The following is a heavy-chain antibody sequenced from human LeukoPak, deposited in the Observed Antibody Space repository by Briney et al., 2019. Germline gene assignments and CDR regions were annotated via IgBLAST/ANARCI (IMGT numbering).Heavy chain of an antibody. J-gene: IGHJ6*04. V-gene: IGHV1-69*13. D-gene: IGHD2-2*01. Sequence: SVRVSFKASGGTFISDAISGGRQAPGQGGEWRGGIIAIVGTANYTQKFQGRGTITAEEVTRTGCMEMRRRRDEGTAVYYCARLNSSSTSCPAREFGYYYYGMDVWGKGTTVTVSS. CDR2: IIAIVGTA. CDR3: ARLNSSSTSCPAREFGYYYYGMDV. CDR1: GGTFISDA.